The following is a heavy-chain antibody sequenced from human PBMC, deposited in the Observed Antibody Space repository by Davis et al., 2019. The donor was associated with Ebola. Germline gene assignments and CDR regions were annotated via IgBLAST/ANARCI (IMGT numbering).Heavy chain of an antibody. CDR2: IKQDGSEK. CDR3: AGDGVAAASDY. J-gene: IGHJ4*02. V-gene: IGHV3-7*01. D-gene: IGHD2-2*01. Sequence: GESLKISCVGPGFTFSRDWMTWLRQAPGKGLEWVANIKQDGSEKYYVDSVKGRFTISRDNAKNSVFLQMNSLRVEDTAMYYCAGDGVAAASDYWGQGTLVTVSS. CDR1: GFTFSRDW.